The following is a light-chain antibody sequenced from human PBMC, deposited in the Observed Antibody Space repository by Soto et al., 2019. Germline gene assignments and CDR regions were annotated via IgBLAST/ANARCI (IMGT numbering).Light chain of an antibody. CDR1: QSVNSN. J-gene: IGKJ1*01. CDR3: QQRSNWWT. Sequence: EIGMTQSPATLSVSRGEIATVCRRASQSVNSNLAWYQQKPGQAPRLLIYDASNRATGIPARFSGSGSGTDFTLTISSLEPEDFAVYYCQQRSNWWTFGQGTKVDI. V-gene: IGKV3-11*01. CDR2: DAS.